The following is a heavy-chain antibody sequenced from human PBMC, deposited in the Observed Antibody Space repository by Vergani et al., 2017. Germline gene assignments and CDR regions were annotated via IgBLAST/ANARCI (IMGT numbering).Heavy chain of an antibody. Sequence: QVQLVESGGGVVQPGRSLRLSCAASGFTFSSYGMHWVRQAPGKGLEWVAVISYDGSNKYYADSVKGRFTISRDNSKNTLYLQMNSLRAEDTAVYYCAKLGPTGYCSSTSCHPAFDYWGQGTLVTVSS. J-gene: IGHJ4*02. CDR2: ISYDGSNK. CDR3: AKLGPTGYCSSTSCHPAFDY. D-gene: IGHD2-2*01. V-gene: IGHV3-30*18. CDR1: GFTFSSYG.